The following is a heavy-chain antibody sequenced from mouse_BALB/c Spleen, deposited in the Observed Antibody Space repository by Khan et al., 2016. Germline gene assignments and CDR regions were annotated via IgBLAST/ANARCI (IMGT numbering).Heavy chain of an antibody. CDR1: GYSITSDYA. J-gene: IGHJ1*01. CDR3: TRSPTATRYFDV. Sequence: EVKLEESGPGLVKPSQSLSLTCTVTGYSITSDYAWNWIRQFPGNKLEWMGYIRYSGSTTYNPSLKSRISITRDTSKTQFFLQCYSVTTEDTATYYCTRSPTATRYFDVWGAGTTVTVSS. V-gene: IGHV3-2*02. D-gene: IGHD1-2*01. CDR2: IRYSGST.